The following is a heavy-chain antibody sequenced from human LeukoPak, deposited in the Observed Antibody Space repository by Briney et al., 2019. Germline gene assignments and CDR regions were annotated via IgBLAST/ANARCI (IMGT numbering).Heavy chain of an antibody. J-gene: IGHJ4*02. CDR3: ARGARAGYNLEPFDY. CDR1: GGSMSSYY. Sequence: SETLSLTCTVSGGSMSSYYWSWIRQPPGKGLEWIGYTYYSGSTKYNPSLKSRVTISVDTSKNQFSLKLSSVTAADTAVYYCARGARAGYNLEPFDYWGQGTLVTVSS. V-gene: IGHV4-59*08. D-gene: IGHD5-24*01. CDR2: TYYSGST.